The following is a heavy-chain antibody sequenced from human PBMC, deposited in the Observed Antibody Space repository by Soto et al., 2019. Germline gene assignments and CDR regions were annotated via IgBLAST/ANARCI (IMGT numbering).Heavy chain of an antibody. CDR1: VVPFSSYW. J-gene: IGHJ6*03. D-gene: IGHD6-6*01. V-gene: IGHV3-7*01. Sequence: GGCVRLSCAASVVPFSSYWMSWVRQAPGKGLEWVANIKQDGSEKYYVDSVKGRFTISRDNAKNSLYLQMNSLRAEDTAVYYCARDLGVAARQRRYYYYYMDVWGKGTKVTVSS. CDR3: ARDLGVAARQRRYYYYYMDV. CDR2: IKQDGSEK.